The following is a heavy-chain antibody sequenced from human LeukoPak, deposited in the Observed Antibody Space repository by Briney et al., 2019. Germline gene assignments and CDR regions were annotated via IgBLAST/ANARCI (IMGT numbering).Heavy chain of an antibody. J-gene: IGHJ4*02. D-gene: IGHD1-26*01. CDR1: GFTFDDYA. Sequence: SGGSLRLSCAASGFTFDDYAMHWVRQAPGKGLEWVSGISWNSGSIGYADSVKGRFTISRDNAKNSLYLQMNSLRAEDTALYYCAKGRSGSYFDYWGQGTLVTVSS. CDR3: AKGRSGSYFDY. CDR2: ISWNSGSI. V-gene: IGHV3-9*01.